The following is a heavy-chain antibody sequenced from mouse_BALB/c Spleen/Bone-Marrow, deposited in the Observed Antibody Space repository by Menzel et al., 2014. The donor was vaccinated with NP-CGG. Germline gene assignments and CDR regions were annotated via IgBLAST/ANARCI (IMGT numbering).Heavy chain of an antibody. D-gene: IGHD2-14*01. CDR2: ISTYNGNT. V-gene: IGHV1-67*01. Sequence: VQRVESGPEVVRPGVSVKISCKGSGYTFTDYAMHWVKQSHAKSLEWIGVISTYNGNTNYNQKFKGKATMTVDKSSSTAYMELARLTSEDSAIYYCAREVRAPWYAMDYWGQGTSVPVSS. CDR3: AREVRAPWYAMDY. CDR1: GYTFTDYA. J-gene: IGHJ4*01.